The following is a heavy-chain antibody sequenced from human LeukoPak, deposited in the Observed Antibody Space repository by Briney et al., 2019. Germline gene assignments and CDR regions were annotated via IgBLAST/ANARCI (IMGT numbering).Heavy chain of an antibody. Sequence: GGSLRLSCAASGLIVSSSYMSWVRQAPGNGLEWVSVIYSGGSTYYADSVKGRFTISRDNSKNTLYLQMNSLRAEDTAVYYCAKLNYYGSGSHRNWFDPWGQGTLVTVSS. V-gene: IGHV3-53*01. D-gene: IGHD3-10*01. J-gene: IGHJ5*02. CDR3: AKLNYYGSGSHRNWFDP. CDR2: IYSGGST. CDR1: GLIVSSSY.